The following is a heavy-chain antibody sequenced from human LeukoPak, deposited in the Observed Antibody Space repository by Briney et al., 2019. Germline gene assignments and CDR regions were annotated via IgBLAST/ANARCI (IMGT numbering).Heavy chain of an antibody. J-gene: IGHJ4*02. D-gene: IGHD3-22*01. V-gene: IGHV1-2*02. CDR2: INTNSGGT. Sequence: ASVKVSCKASGYTFTGYYMHWVRQARGQGLEWLGWINTNSGGTNYAQKFQGRITMTRDTSITTAYMELSSLPSDDTAVYYCARLDITIIPYWGQGTLVTVSS. CDR1: GYTFTGYY. CDR3: ARLDITIIPY.